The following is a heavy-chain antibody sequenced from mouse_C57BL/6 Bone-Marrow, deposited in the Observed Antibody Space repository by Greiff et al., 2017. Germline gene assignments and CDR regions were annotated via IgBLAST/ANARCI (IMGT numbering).Heavy chain of an antibody. Sequence: VQWVESGPELVKPGASVKTSCKASGYAFSSSWMNWVKQRPGKGLEWIGRIYPGDGDTNYNGKFKGKATLTADKSSSTAYMQLSSLTSEDSAVYFCARPYGNYLAWFAYWGQGTLVTVSA. CDR3: ARPYGNYLAWFAY. V-gene: IGHV1-82*01. CDR2: IYPGDGDT. CDR1: GYAFSSSW. J-gene: IGHJ3*01. D-gene: IGHD2-1*01.